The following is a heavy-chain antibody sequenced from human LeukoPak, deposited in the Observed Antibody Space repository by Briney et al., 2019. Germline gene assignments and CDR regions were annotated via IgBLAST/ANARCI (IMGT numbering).Heavy chain of an antibody. V-gene: IGHV3-30-3*01. CDR3: ARGDYYDSSGLDW. D-gene: IGHD3-22*01. Sequence: GGSLRLSCAASGFTFSSYAMHWVRQAPGKGLEWVAVISYDGSNKYYADSVKGRFTISRDNSKNTLYLQMNSLRAEDTAVYYCARGDYYDSSGLDWWGQGTLVTVSS. CDR1: GFTFSSYA. J-gene: IGHJ4*02. CDR2: ISYDGSNK.